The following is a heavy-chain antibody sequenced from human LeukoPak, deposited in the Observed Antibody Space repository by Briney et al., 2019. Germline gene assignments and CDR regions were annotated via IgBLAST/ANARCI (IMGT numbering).Heavy chain of an antibody. J-gene: IGHJ6*02. CDR1: GFTFSTYV. Sequence: GGSLRPSCAASGFTFSTYVMNWVRQAPGKGLEWVSVISDSGGSTYSADSVRGRFTISRDNSKNTLYLQMNSLRAEDTAVYYCARRNWNDQYYYYGMDVWGPGTTVTVSS. V-gene: IGHV3-23*01. D-gene: IGHD1-1*01. CDR3: ARRNWNDQYYYYGMDV. CDR2: ISDSGGST.